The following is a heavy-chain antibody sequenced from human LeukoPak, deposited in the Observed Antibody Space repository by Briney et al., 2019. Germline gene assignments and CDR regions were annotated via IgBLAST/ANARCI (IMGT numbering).Heavy chain of an antibody. J-gene: IGHJ3*02. V-gene: IGHV4-61*10. CDR2: VSYTGST. CDR3: ARGGSGYDAFDI. Sequence: PSETLSLTCTVSGGSISSGSYYWSWIRQPAGKGVEWSGYVSYTGSTNYNPSLKSRITISVDTSKNQFSLKLSSVTAADTAVYYCARGGSGYDAFDIWGQGTMVTVSS. D-gene: IGHD5-12*01. CDR1: GGSISSGSYY.